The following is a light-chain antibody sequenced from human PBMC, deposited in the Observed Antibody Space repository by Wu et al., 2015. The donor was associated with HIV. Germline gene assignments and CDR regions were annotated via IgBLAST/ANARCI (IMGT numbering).Light chain of an antibody. CDR3: QQTYTTPSWT. J-gene: IGKJ1*01. V-gene: IGKV1-39*01. Sequence: IQMTQSPSTLSASVGDSVILTCRASWKVKKNLNWYQKKPGQAPKLLIYAASRLQSGVPSRFSGSGSDTDYTLTISSLQPEDFATYYCQQTYTTPSWTFGQGTKVEVK. CDR2: AAS. CDR1: WKVKKN.